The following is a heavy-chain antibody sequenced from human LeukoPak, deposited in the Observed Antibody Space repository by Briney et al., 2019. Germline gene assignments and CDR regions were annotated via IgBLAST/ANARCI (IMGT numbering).Heavy chain of an antibody. D-gene: IGHD2-2*01. CDR3: ARHRIPAALASAFDY. Sequence: SETLSLTCTVSGGSISSSSYYWDWIRQPPGKGLEWIGAIYYSGNTNYNPSLKSRVTISVDTSKNQFSLKLSSVTAADTAVYYCARHRIPAALASAFDYWGQGTLVTGSS. CDR2: IYYSGNT. CDR1: GGSISSSSYY. J-gene: IGHJ4*02. V-gene: IGHV4-39*01.